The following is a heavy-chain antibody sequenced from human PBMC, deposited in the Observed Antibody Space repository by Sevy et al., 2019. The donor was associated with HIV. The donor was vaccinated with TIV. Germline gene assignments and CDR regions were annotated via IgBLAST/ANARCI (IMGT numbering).Heavy chain of an antibody. D-gene: IGHD3-22*01. Sequence: SQTLSLTCAISGDSVSSNSAAWNWIMRSPSRGLEWLGKTYYRSKWHNHYAVSVRSRITIKPDTSKNQFSLQLKSVTPEDTAVYYCARDGDYYDSSGYFDYWGQGTLVTVSS. V-gene: IGHV6-1*01. CDR2: TYYRSKWHN. CDR3: ARDGDYYDSSGYFDY. CDR1: GDSVSSNSAA. J-gene: IGHJ4*02.